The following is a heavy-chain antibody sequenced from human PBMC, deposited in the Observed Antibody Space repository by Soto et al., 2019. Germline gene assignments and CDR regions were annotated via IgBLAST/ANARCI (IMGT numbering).Heavy chain of an antibody. CDR1: GFTFDDYA. V-gene: IGHV3-9*01. D-gene: IGHD3-16*01. J-gene: IGHJ3*02. CDR2: ISWNSGSI. CDR3: AKGFTAHDAFDI. Sequence: EVQLVESGGGLVQPGRSLRLSCAASGFTFDDYAMHWVRQAPGKGLEWVSGISWNSGSIGYAESVKGRFTISRDNAKNSLYLQMNSLRAEDTALYYCAKGFTAHDAFDIWGQGTMVTVSS.